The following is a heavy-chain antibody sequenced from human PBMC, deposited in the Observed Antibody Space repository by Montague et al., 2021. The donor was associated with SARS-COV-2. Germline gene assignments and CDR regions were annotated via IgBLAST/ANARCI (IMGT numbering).Heavy chain of an antibody. CDR3: AKDGEALAWGTFDI. J-gene: IGHJ3*02. V-gene: IGHV4-39*07. D-gene: IGHD3-10*01. Sequence: SETLSLTCTVSRDSISSHNYFWAWIRQPPGKGLEWIGSVDYSVLTFYNPSLESRVTISVDTSKKQFSLKVNSVTAADTAVYYCAKDGEALAWGTFDIWGQGTMVTVSS. CDR2: VDYSVLT. CDR1: RDSISSHNYF.